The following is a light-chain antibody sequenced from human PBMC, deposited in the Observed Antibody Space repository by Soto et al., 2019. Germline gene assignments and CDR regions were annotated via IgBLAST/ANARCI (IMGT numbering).Light chain of an antibody. CDR1: QRFSNKY. CDR2: CAS. CDR3: LQYGSSPRT. Sequence: EIVLTQSPGTPSLSPGERATLSCRANQRFSNKYFTWYQQKPGQAPRLLIYCASSRATGIPDRFSGYGSGTDFTLTISRLEPEDFAVYYCLQYGSSPRTFGQGTKVEIK. J-gene: IGKJ1*01. V-gene: IGKV3-20*01.